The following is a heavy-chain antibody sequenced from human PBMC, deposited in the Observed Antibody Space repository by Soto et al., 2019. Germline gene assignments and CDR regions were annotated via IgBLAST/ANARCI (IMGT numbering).Heavy chain of an antibody. D-gene: IGHD5-18*01. Sequence: QVQLQESGPGLVKPSQTLSLTCTVSGGSVSSDDHYWNWIRQPPGKGLEWIGYIFYSGSAFYNPSLQSRVSISVDTSNNQFSLKMKSVTAADTAVYSCARSPYSYGFNLWGQGTLVTVSS. CDR2: IFYSGSA. CDR3: ARSPYSYGFNL. J-gene: IGHJ4*02. V-gene: IGHV4-30-4*01. CDR1: GGSVSSDDHY.